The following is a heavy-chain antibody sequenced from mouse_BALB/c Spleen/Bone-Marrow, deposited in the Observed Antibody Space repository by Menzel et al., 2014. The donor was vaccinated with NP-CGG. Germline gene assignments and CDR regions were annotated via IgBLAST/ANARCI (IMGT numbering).Heavy chain of an antibody. CDR3: ARDRSYYGMDY. CDR2: IWAGGST. Sequence: QVQLQQSGPGLVARSQTLFITCTVSGFSLTSYGVHWVRQPPGKGREWLGVIWAGGSTNYNSALMSRLSISKDNSKSQVFLKMNSLQTDDTAIYYCARDRSYYGMDYGGQGTSVTISS. V-gene: IGHV2-9*02. CDR1: GFSLTSYG. J-gene: IGHJ4*01.